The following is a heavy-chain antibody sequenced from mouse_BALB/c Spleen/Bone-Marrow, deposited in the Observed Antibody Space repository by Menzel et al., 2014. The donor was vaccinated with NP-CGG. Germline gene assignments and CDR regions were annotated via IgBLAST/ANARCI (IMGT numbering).Heavy chain of an antibody. CDR2: IDPYNGGT. CDR1: GYAFTSYN. D-gene: IGHD1-1*01. V-gene: IGHV1S135*01. J-gene: IGHJ2*02. Sequence: LQESGPELVKPGASVKVSCKASGYAFTSYNMYWVKQSHGKSLEWIGYIDPYNGGTSYNQKFKGKATLTVDKSSSTAYMRLNSLTSDLSSFFCCASVSSPRSPAYSGPGTSLTVSS. CDR3: ASVSSPRSPAY.